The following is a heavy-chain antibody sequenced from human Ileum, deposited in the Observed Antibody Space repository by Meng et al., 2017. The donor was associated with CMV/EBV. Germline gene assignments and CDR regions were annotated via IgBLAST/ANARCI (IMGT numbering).Heavy chain of an antibody. V-gene: IGHV4-30-4*08. CDR2: ISYSGST. CDR1: GGSISSGDYW. Sequence: AQLQESGPGLVTPSQTLSLPCTVSGGSISSGDYWWSWIRQPPGMGLEWIGYISYSGSTYYNPSLRSRVTVSVDTSNNQFSLDLRSGTAADTAVYYCARAVAGWYFDLWGRGTLVTVSS. J-gene: IGHJ2*01. D-gene: IGHD3-10*01. CDR3: ARAVAGWYFDL.